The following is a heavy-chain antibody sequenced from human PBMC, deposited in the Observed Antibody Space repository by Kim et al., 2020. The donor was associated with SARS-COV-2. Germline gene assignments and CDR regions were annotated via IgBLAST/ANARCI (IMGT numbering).Heavy chain of an antibody. CDR2: IYYSGST. D-gene: IGHD3-3*01. V-gene: IGHV4-31*03. J-gene: IGHJ3*02. CDR1: GGSISSGGYY. Sequence: SETLSLTCTVSGGSISSGGYYWSWIRQHTGKGLEWIGYIYYSGSTYYNPSLKSRVTISVDTSKNQFSLKLSSVTAADTAVYYCARAETRITIFGVVIILAFDIWGQGTMVTVSS. CDR3: ARAETRITIFGVVIILAFDI.